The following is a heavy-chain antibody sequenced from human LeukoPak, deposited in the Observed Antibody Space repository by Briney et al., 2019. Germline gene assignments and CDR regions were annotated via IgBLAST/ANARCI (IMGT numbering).Heavy chain of an antibody. V-gene: IGHV3-23*01. D-gene: IGHD2-21*02. CDR1: GFTFSSYA. Sequence: GGSLRLSCAASGFTFSSYAMRWVRQAPGKGLEWVSAISGSGGSTYYADSVKGRFTISRDNSKNTLYLQMNSLRAEDTAVYYCAKDTHIVVVTASTFDYWGQGTLVTVSS. CDR3: AKDTHIVVVTASTFDY. J-gene: IGHJ4*02. CDR2: ISGSGGST.